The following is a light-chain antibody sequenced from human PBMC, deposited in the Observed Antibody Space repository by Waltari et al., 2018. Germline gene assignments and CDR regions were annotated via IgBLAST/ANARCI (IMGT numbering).Light chain of an antibody. CDR2: DVS. CDR1: SSDVGGYNY. Sequence: QSALTQPASVSGSPGQSITIPCTGTSSDVGGYNYASWYQQHPGKAPKLMIYDVSNRPSGVSNRFSGSKSGNTASLTISGLQAEDEADYYCSSYISSSTLELFGGGTSLTVL. V-gene: IGLV2-14*03. J-gene: IGLJ2*01. CDR3: SSYISSSTLEL.